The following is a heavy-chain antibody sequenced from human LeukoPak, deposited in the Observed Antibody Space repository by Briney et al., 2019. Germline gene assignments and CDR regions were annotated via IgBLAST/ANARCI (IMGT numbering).Heavy chain of an antibody. CDR1: GGSFSGYY. CDR3: ASGVVVAATYFGY. D-gene: IGHD2-15*01. Sequence: PSETLSLTCAVYGGSFSGYYWSWIRQPPGKGLEWIGEINHSGSTNYNPSLKSRVTISVDTSKNQFSLKLSSVTAADTAVYYCASGVVVAATYFGYWGQGTLVTVSS. V-gene: IGHV4-34*01. CDR2: INHSGST. J-gene: IGHJ4*02.